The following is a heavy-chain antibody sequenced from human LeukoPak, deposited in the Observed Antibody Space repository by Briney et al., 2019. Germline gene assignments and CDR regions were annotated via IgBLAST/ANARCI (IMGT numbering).Heavy chain of an antibody. V-gene: IGHV1-46*01. J-gene: IGHJ4*02. CDR2: INPSGGST. CDR1: GYTFISYY. CDR3: ARVSKRYSLDY. D-gene: IGHD5-18*01. Sequence: ASVKVSCKASGYTFISYYMHWVRQAPGQGLEWMGIINPSGGSTSYAQKFQGRVTMTRDTSTSTVYMELSRLRSEDTPVYYCARVSKRYSLDYRGQGTLVTVSS.